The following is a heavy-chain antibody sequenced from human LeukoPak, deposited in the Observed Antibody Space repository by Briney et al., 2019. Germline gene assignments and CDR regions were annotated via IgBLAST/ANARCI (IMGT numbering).Heavy chain of an antibody. Sequence: GGSLRLSCAASGFTFSSYWMHWVRQAPGKGLVWVSRINSDGSSTSYADSVKGRFTISRDNAKNTLYLQMHTLRAEDTAVYYCVSIPGDWGQGILFTVSS. CDR1: GFTFSSYW. CDR3: VSIPGD. V-gene: IGHV3-74*01. D-gene: IGHD7-27*01. J-gene: IGHJ4*02. CDR2: INSDGSST.